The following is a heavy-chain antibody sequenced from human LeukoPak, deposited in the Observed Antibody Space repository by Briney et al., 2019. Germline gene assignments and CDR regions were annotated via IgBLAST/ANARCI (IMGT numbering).Heavy chain of an antibody. CDR3: ARQPGYSSSWYNSYYYGMDV. CDR2: IYPGDSDT. V-gene: IGHV5-51*01. D-gene: IGHD6-13*01. CDR1: GYSFTSYW. Sequence: GESLKISCKGSGYSFTSYWIGWVRQMPGKGLEWKGIIYPGDSDTRYSPSFQGQVTISADKSISTAYLQWSSLKASDTAMYYCARQPGYSSSWYNSYYYGMDVWGQGTTVTVSS. J-gene: IGHJ6*02.